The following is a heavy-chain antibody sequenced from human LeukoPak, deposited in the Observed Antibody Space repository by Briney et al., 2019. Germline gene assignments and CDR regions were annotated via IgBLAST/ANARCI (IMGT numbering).Heavy chain of an antibody. D-gene: IGHD1-26*01. V-gene: IGHV3-48*01. CDR1: GFTFSSYE. CDR2: ISSSSSTI. Sequence: GGSLRLSCAASGFTFSSYEMNWVRQAPGKGLEWVSYISSSSSTIYYADSVKGRFTISRDNAKNSLYLQMNSLRAEDTAVYYCARDGKGGGSYSWGQGTLVTVSS. J-gene: IGHJ4*02. CDR3: ARDGKGGGSYS.